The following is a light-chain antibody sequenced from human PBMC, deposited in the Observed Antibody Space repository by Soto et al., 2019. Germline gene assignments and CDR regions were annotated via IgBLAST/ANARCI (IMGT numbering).Light chain of an antibody. Sequence: DIQKPGSPSTLSASVGDSLLINSRASQSISGWLAWYQQKPGKAPKLLIYKASTLESGVPSRFSGSGSGTEFTLTISSLQPDDFATYYCQHYNTYSETFGQGTKVDIK. J-gene: IGKJ1*01. CDR1: QSISGW. CDR3: QHYNTYSET. V-gene: IGKV1-5*03. CDR2: KAS.